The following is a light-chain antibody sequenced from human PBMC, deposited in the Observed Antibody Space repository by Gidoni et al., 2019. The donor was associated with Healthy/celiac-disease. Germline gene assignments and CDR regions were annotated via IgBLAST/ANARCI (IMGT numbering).Light chain of an antibody. CDR1: QSISSY. V-gene: IGKV1-39*01. CDR3: QQSYSTLWT. Sequence: IQMTPSPSSLSASVGDRVLITCRASQSISSYLNWYQQKPGKAPKLLIYAASSLQSGVPSRFSGSGSGTDFTLTISSLQPEDFATYYCQQSYSTLWTFGQGTKVEIK. CDR2: AAS. J-gene: IGKJ1*01.